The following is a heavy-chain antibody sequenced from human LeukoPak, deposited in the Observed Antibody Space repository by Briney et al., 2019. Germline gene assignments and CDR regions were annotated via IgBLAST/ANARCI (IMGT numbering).Heavy chain of an antibody. Sequence: SETLSLTCTVSGGSISSYYWSWIRQHPGKGLEWIGYIYYSGSTNYNPSLKSRVTISVDTSKNQFSLKLSSVTAADTAVYYCARGGYSGYDFDYWGQGTLVTVSS. V-gene: IGHV4-59*01. CDR1: GGSISSYY. CDR3: ARGGYSGYDFDY. D-gene: IGHD5-12*01. J-gene: IGHJ4*02. CDR2: IYYSGST.